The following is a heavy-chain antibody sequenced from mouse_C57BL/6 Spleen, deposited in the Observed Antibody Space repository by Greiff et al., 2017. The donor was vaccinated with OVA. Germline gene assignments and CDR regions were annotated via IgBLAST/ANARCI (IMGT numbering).Heavy chain of an antibody. V-gene: IGHV1-50*01. J-gene: IGHJ3*01. Sequence: VQLQQPGAELVKPGASVKLSCKASGYTFTSYWMRWVKQRPGQGLEWIGEIDPSDSYTNYNQKFKGKATLTVDTSSSTAYMQLSSLTSEDSAVYYCASWFAYWGQGTLVTVSA. CDR3: ASWFAY. CDR2: IDPSDSYT. CDR1: GYTFTSYW.